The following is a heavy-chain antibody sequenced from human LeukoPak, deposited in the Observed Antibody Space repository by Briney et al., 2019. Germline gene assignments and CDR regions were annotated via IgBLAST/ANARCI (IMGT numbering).Heavy chain of an antibody. J-gene: IGHJ3*02. Sequence: GGSLRLSCAASGFTFSSYAMNWVRQAPGKGLEGVSGIGYTGDSTFYADSVKGRFTVSRDSSKNTLFLHMNSLRAEDTALYYCAKSPTVDAAFDIWGQGTMVTVSS. D-gene: IGHD4-23*01. V-gene: IGHV3-23*01. CDR3: AKSPTVDAAFDI. CDR2: IGYTGDST. CDR1: GFTFSSYA.